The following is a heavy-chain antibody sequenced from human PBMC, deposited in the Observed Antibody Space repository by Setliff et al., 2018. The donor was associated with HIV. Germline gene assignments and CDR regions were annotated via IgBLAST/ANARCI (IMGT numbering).Heavy chain of an antibody. D-gene: IGHD3-22*01. CDR3: ARDGVWSSGLDAFDI. J-gene: IGHJ3*02. Sequence: SETLSLTCTVSGASISGYYWSWIRQAAGKGLEWIGRIETSGGNIDSNPSFKSRVTMSGYTPKNQFSLKLSSVTAADTAVYYCARDGVWSSGLDAFDIWGQGTMVTVSS. CDR2: IETSGGNI. CDR1: GASISGYY. V-gene: IGHV4-4*07.